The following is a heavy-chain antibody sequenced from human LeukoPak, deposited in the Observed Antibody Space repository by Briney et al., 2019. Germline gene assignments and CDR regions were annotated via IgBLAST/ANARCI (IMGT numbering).Heavy chain of an antibody. CDR2: IYYGGST. V-gene: IGHV4-39*02. CDR1: GGSISSSTFH. J-gene: IGHJ3*02. Sequence: SETLSLTCTVSGGSISSSTFHWGWIRQPPGRGLEWIGSIYYGGSTYYNPSLKSRVTISVDTSKNHFSLKLSSVTAADTAVYYCARLLGGQQLVLAFDIWGQGTMVTVSS. CDR3: ARLLGGQQLVLAFDI. D-gene: IGHD6-13*01.